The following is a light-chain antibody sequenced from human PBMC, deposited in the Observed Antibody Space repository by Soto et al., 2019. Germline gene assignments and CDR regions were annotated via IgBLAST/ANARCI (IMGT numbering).Light chain of an antibody. CDR2: GAS. V-gene: IGKV3-15*01. CDR3: QPYNKWPLFT. CDR1: QSVGNN. J-gene: IGKJ3*01. Sequence: EILMTQSPATLSVSPGERATLSCRASQSVGNNLAWYQQRPAQAPRLLIYGASTRATGIPARFSGSGSGTEFTLTINSLQSEDFALYYCQPYNKWPLFTVGPGTRVDL.